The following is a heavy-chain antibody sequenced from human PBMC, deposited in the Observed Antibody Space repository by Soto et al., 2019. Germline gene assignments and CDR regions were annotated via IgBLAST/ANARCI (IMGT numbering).Heavy chain of an antibody. CDR2: ISWNSYNV. J-gene: IGHJ4*02. CDR1: GFSFDDYA. D-gene: IGHD3-10*01. V-gene: IGHV3-9*01. CDR3: VKRGHNYGWAFDY. Sequence: PGGSLRLSCAASGFSFDDYAMHWVRQAPGKGLEWVSSISWNSYNVGYAGSVRGRFTISRDNAKNSLHLQMNSLRPEDTALYYCVKRGHNYGWAFDYWGQGTLVTVSS.